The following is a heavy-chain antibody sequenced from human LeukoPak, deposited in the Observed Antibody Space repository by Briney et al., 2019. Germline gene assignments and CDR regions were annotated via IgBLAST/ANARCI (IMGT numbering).Heavy chain of an antibody. CDR2: INSDGSST. CDR3: AKDFRVAEELWFGELWNAFDI. J-gene: IGHJ3*02. CDR1: GFTFSSYW. D-gene: IGHD3-10*01. Sequence: PGGSLRLSCAASGFTFSSYWMHWVRQAPGKGLVWVSRINSDGSSTSYADSVRGRFSISRDNAKNTLYLQMNSLRAEDTAVYYCAKDFRVAEELWFGELWNAFDIWGQGIRVAVSS. V-gene: IGHV3-74*01.